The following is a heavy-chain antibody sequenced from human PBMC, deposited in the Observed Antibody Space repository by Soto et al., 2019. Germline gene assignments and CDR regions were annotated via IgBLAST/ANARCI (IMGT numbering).Heavy chain of an antibody. CDR3: ASGYGSGSYSNPY. CDR1: GGSISSGGCY. D-gene: IGHD3-10*01. J-gene: IGHJ4*02. CDR2: IYYSGST. V-gene: IGHV4-31*03. Sequence: SETLSLTCTVSGGSISSGGCYWSWIRQHPGKGLEWIGYIYYSGSTYYNPSLKSRVTISVDTSKNQFSLKLSSVTAADTAVYYCASGYGSGSYSNPYWGQGTLVTVSS.